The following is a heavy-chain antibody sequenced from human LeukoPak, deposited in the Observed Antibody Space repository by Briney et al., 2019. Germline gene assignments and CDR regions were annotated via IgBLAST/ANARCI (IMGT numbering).Heavy chain of an antibody. Sequence: ASVKVSCKASGYTFTGYYMHWVLQAPGQGLEWMGWINPNSGGTNYAQKFQGRVTMTRDTSISTAYMELSRLRSDDTAVYYCARGDYGGRSPFDYWGQGTLVTVSS. D-gene: IGHD4-23*01. CDR3: ARGDYGGRSPFDY. V-gene: IGHV1-2*02. CDR1: GYTFTGYY. J-gene: IGHJ4*02. CDR2: INPNSGGT.